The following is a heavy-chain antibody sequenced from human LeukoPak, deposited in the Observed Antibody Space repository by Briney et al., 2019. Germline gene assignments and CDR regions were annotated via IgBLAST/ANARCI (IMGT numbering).Heavy chain of an antibody. V-gene: IGHV4-4*07. Sequence: PSETLSLTCTVSDGSISSYYWSWIRQPAGKGLEWIGRIYTSGSTNYNPSLKSRVTMSVDTSKNQFSLKLSSVTAADTAVYYCARNTDFWSGSDAFDIWGQGTMVTVSS. D-gene: IGHD3-3*01. CDR2: IYTSGST. CDR3: ARNTDFWSGSDAFDI. CDR1: DGSISSYY. J-gene: IGHJ3*02.